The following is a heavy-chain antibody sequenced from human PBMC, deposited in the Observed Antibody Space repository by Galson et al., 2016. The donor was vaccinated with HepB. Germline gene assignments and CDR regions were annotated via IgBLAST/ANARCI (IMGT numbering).Heavy chain of an antibody. CDR3: ARSVYGRRVAATGSFDY. Sequence: ETLSLTCTVSGGSVPSYYWSWIRQPPGKGLEWIGYFYYSGSTNYNPSLKSRVTISVDTSKNQFFLNLSSVTAADTAVYYCARSVYGRRVAATGSFDYWGQGTLVTVSS. J-gene: IGHJ4*02. V-gene: IGHV4-59*02. CDR2: FYYSGST. D-gene: IGHD2-15*01. CDR1: GGSVPSYY.